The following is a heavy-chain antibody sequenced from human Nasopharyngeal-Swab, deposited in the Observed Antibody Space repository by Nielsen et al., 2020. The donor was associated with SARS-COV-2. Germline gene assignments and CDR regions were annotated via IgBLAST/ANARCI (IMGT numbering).Heavy chain of an antibody. Sequence: VRQAPGKGLEWVSGISSTGDYIYYAASVKGRFTISRDNAKNSLYLQMNSLRAEDAAVYYCVRDTPAMSVYWGQGTLVTVSS. D-gene: IGHD5/OR15-5a*01. V-gene: IGHV3-21*01. CDR3: VRDTPAMSVY. CDR2: ISSTGDYI. J-gene: IGHJ4*02.